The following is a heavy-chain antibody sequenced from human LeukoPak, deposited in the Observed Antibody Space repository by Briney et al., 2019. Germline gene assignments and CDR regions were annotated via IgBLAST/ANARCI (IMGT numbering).Heavy chain of an antibody. CDR3: AREDPTSNYDY. J-gene: IGHJ4*02. CDR1: GGTFSSYA. Sequence: SVKVSCTASGGTFSSYAISWVRQAPGQGLEWMGRIIPILGIANYAQKFQGRVTITADKSTSTAYMELSSLRSEDTAVYYCAREDPTSNYDYWGQGTLVTVSS. CDR2: IIPILGIA. V-gene: IGHV1-69*04.